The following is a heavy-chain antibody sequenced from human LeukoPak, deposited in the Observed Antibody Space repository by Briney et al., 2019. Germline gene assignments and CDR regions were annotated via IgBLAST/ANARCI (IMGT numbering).Heavy chain of an antibody. D-gene: IGHD2/OR15-2a*01. CDR3: ARISTRAFDI. V-gene: IGHV4-39*07. J-gene: IGHJ3*02. CDR1: GGSSSSSSYY. Sequence: SETLSLTCTVSGGSSSSSSYYWRWIRQPPGKGLEWIASIYYSGCTYYNPSLKSRVTISVDTSKNQFSLKLSSVTAADTAVYYCARISTRAFDIWGQGTMVTVSS. CDR2: IYYSGCT.